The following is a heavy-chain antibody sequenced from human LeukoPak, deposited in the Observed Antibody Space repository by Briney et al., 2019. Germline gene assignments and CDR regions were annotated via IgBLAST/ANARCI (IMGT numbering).Heavy chain of an antibody. V-gene: IGHV1-8*02. J-gene: IGHJ5*02. CDR1: GYTFTSYD. D-gene: IGHD2-2*01. CDR2: MNPNSGNT. CDR3: ARDREYCSSTSCYFSWFDP. Sequence: ASVKVSCKASGYTFTSYDINWVRQATGQGLEWMGWMNPNSGNTGYAQKFQGRVTMTRDTSTSTVYMELSSLRSEDTAVYYCARDREYCSSTSCYFSWFDPWGQGTLVTVSS.